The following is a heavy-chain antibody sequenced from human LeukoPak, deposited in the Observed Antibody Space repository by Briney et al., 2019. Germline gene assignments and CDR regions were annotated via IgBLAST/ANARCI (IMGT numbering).Heavy chain of an antibody. CDR3: ARGGVYDIAPYYYYMDV. D-gene: IGHD5/OR15-5a*01. CDR2: IIPIFGTA. J-gene: IGHJ6*03. CDR1: GYTFTGYY. Sequence: SLKVSCKASGYTFTGYYMHWVRQAPGQGLEWMGGIIPIFGTANYAQKFQGRVTITADESTSTAYMELSSLRSEDTAVYYCARGGVYDIAPYYYYMDVWGKGTTVTISS. V-gene: IGHV1-69*13.